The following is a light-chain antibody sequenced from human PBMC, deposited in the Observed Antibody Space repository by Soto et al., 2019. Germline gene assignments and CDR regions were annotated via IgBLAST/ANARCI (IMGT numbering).Light chain of an antibody. J-gene: IGLJ1*01. CDR1: SSDVGAYDY. CDR2: EVS. Sequence: QSALTQPASVSGSPGQSITISCTGTSSDVGAYDYVSWYQQHPDKAPKLMIYEVSNRPSGVSNRFSGSKSVNTATLTISGLQADDEADYYCSSYTSSSTRVFGTWTKVTAL. CDR3: SSYTSSSTRV. V-gene: IGLV2-14*03.